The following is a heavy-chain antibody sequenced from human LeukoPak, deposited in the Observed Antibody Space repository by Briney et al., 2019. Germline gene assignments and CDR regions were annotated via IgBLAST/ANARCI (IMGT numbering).Heavy chain of an antibody. CDR2: VTGGGGST. D-gene: IGHD3-10*01. J-gene: IGHJ4*02. CDR1: GFMFSSFA. V-gene: IGHV3-23*01. CDR3: AKDRPTYGSGSPIDF. Sequence: GGSLRLSCAASGFMFSSFAMNWVRQAPGKGLEWLSAVTGGGGSTYYADSVKGRFTISRDNSRNTLYLQLNSLRDEDTALYFCAKDRPTYGSGSPIDFWGQGTLVTASS.